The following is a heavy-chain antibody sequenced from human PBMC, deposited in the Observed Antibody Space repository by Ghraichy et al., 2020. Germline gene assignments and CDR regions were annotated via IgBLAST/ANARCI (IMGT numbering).Heavy chain of an antibody. CDR1: GFTFSNAW. CDR2: IKSKTDGGTT. CDR3: TTESGLWAFQDDY. Sequence: GESLNISCAASGFTFSNAWMSWVRQAPGKGLEWVGRIKSKTDGGTTDYAAPVKGRFTISRDDSKNTLYLQMNSLKTEDTAVYYCTTESGLWAFQDDYWGQGTLVTVSS. J-gene: IGHJ4*02. D-gene: IGHD3-10*01. V-gene: IGHV3-15*01.